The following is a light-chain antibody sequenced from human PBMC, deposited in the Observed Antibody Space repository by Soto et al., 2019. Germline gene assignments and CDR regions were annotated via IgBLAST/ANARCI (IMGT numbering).Light chain of an antibody. V-gene: IGKV3-20*01. CDR2: GAS. Sequence: IVFTQVPARLAAPPGESATLSCRASQGVGSYLAWCQQKPGQAPRLLIYGASNRATGIPDRFSGSGSGTDFTLTISRLEPEDFAVYYCQQYGSSGTFGQGTKVDI. CDR3: QQYGSSGT. J-gene: IGKJ1*01. CDR1: QGVGSY.